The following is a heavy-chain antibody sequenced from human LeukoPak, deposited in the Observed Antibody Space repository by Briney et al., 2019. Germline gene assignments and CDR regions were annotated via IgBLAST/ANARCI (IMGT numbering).Heavy chain of an antibody. D-gene: IGHD3-10*01. CDR2: ISDNGGGP. CDR1: GFIFRDYA. Sequence: GGSLRLSCVVSGFIFRDYAMSWVRQAPGEGLEWVAGISDNGGGPYYADSLKGRFTISRDNAKNSLYLQMNSLRAEDTAVYYCARGVAGELLWKNDYWGQGTLVTVSS. V-gene: IGHV3-23*01. CDR3: ARGVAGELLWKNDY. J-gene: IGHJ4*02.